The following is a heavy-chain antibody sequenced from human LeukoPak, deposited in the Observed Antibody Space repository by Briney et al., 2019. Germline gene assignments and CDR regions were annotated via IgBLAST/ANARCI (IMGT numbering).Heavy chain of an antibody. D-gene: IGHD3-9*01. J-gene: IGHJ5*02. CDR1: GGSISSGGYS. CDR2: IYHSGST. CDR3: ARGIGLRYFDWINWFDP. Sequence: SETLSLTCAVSGGSISSGGYSWSWIRQPPGKGLEWIGYIYHSGSTYYNPSLKSRVTISVDRSKNQFSLKLSSVTAADTAVYYCARGIGLRYFDWINWFDPWGQGTLVTVSS. V-gene: IGHV4-30-2*01.